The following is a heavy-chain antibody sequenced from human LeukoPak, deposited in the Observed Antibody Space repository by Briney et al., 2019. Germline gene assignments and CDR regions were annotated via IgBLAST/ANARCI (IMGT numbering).Heavy chain of an antibody. V-gene: IGHV3-23*01. J-gene: IGHJ4*02. CDR1: GFMFNNYP. Sequence: PGGSLRLSCAASGFMFNNYPMTWVRQTPGKGPEWVSAIRPSDGSTFYADSVMGRFTISRDSSKNTLYLQMNNLRVEDTALYYCAKLTSGWFEEFWGQGTLVTVSS. CDR3: AKLTSGWFEEF. CDR2: IRPSDGST. D-gene: IGHD3-10*01.